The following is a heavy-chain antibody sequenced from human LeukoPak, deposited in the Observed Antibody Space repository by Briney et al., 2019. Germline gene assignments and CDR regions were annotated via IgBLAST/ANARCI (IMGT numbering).Heavy chain of an antibody. CDR2: ISSSGSTI. Sequence: GGSLRLSCAASGFTFSDYYMSWIRQAPGEGLEWVSYISSSGSTIYYADSVKGRFTISRDNAKNSLYLQMNSLRAEDAAVYYCARVEMATITFDYWGQGTLVTVSS. V-gene: IGHV3-11*04. J-gene: IGHJ4*02. CDR3: ARVEMATITFDY. CDR1: GFTFSDYY. D-gene: IGHD5-24*01.